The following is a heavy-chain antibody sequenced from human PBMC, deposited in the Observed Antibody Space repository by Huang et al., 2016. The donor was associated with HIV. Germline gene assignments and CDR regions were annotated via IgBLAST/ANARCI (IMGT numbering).Heavy chain of an antibody. CDR2: IYYNGTN. D-gene: IGHD3-3*01. V-gene: IGHV4-30-4*08. CDR1: GGSIASGASS. J-gene: IGHJ6*03. CDR3: ARTSRAGSGYLVPFYHYMDV. Sequence: QVQLQESGPGLVKPSQTLSLTCIVSGGSIASGASSWTWIRQSPGKGLEWIGNIYYNGTNYYNPSRKSRGTMSIDTSKNQFSLRLRSVTAADTAVYFCARTSRAGSGYLVPFYHYMDVWGTGTTVAVSS.